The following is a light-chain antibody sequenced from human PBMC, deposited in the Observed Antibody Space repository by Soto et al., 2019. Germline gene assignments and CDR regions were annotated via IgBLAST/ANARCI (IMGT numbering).Light chain of an antibody. J-gene: IGKJ2*01. V-gene: IGKV4-1*01. Sequence: DIVMTQSPDSLSVSLGERDTINCTSSQTVFPTAYNMDFLAWYQQKEGQPPKLLFYWASTRESGVPARFSGGGSGTDFSLTISSLQPEDVAVYYCQQYYSSVTFGQGTKMEIK. CDR2: WAS. CDR1: QTVFPTAYNMDF. CDR3: QQYYSSVT.